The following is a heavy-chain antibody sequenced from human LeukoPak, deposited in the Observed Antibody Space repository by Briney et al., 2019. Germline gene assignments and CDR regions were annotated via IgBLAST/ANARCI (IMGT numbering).Heavy chain of an antibody. V-gene: IGHV3-43*02. CDR2: ISGDGVST. J-gene: IGHJ4*02. Sequence: GGSLRLSCIASGLPIGDFAMHWVRQAPGQGLEWVSLISGDGVSTFFADSVKGRFSISRDNSKNSLFLEMSSLRTEDTAMYYCARESGKFDYWGQGTLVAVSS. CDR1: GLPIGDFA. CDR3: ARESGKFDY.